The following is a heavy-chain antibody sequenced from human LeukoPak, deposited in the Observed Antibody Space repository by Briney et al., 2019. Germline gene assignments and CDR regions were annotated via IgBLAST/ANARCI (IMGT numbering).Heavy chain of an antibody. CDR2: INPNSGDT. D-gene: IGHD6-13*01. J-gene: IGHJ4*02. CDR1: GYTFTGYY. CDR3: ARGESHSSSQIEY. Sequence: ASVKVSCKASGYTFTGYYMHWVRQAPGQGLEWMAWINPNSGDTNYAQRFQGRVTMTRDTSINTVYMELSRLTSDDTAVYYCARGESHSSSQIEYWGLGALVTVSS. V-gene: IGHV1-2*02.